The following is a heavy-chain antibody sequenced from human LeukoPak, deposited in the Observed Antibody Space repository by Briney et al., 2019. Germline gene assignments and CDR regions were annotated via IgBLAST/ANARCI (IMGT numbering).Heavy chain of an antibody. Sequence: PGGSLRLSCAASGFTFSSYAMNWVRQAPGKGLEWVSAITGSGGSTYYADSVKGRFTISRDNSKNTLYLQMNSLRAEETAVYYCAKGVGPGSIRQDYYMDVWGKGTTVTVSS. V-gene: IGHV3-23*01. CDR2: ITGSGGST. D-gene: IGHD3-10*01. CDR1: GFTFSSYA. J-gene: IGHJ6*03. CDR3: AKGVGPGSIRQDYYMDV.